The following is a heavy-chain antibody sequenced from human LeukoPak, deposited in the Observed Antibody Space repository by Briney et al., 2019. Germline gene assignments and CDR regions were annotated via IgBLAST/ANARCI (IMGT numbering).Heavy chain of an antibody. D-gene: IGHD6-19*01. V-gene: IGHV4-59*08. CDR3: ARHGSGYSSVFDY. J-gene: IGHJ4*02. CDR1: GGSITNYY. CDR2: LYYTGST. Sequence: RASETLSLTCTVSGGSITNYYWSWIRQPPGKGLEWIGYLYYTGSTNYNPSLKSRVTISADMSKNQFSLELRSMTAADTAVYYCARHGSGYSSVFDYWGQGTLVTVSS.